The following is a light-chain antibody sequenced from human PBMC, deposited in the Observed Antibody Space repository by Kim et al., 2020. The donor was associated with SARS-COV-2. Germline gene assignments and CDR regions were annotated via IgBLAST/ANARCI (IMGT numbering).Light chain of an antibody. V-gene: IGKV1-8*01. J-gene: IGKJ4*01. CDR3: QQYYSYPLT. CDR1: QDINIY. CDR2: GAS. Sequence: AIRMTQSPSSFSASTGDRVTITCRASQDINIYLAWYQQKPGTAPNLLIYGASTLQNGVPSRFSGSGSGTDFTLTISYLQSEDFATYYCQQYYSYPLTFGGGTKLEIK.